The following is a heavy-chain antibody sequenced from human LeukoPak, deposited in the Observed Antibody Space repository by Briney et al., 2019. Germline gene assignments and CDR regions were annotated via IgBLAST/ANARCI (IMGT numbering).Heavy chain of an antibody. J-gene: IGHJ2*01. CDR2: INHSGST. CDR3: ARPPSGTYPRDL. Sequence: SETLSLTCAVYGGSFSGYYWSWIRQPPGKGLEWIGEINHSGSTNYNPSLKSRVTISVDTSKNQFSLKLSSVTAADTAVYYCARPPSGTYPRDLSGRGTLVTVSS. CDR1: GGSFSGYY. D-gene: IGHD1-1*01. V-gene: IGHV4-34*01.